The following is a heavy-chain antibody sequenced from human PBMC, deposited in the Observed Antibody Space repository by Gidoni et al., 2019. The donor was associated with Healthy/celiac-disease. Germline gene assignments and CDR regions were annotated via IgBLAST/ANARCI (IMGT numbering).Heavy chain of an antibody. V-gene: IGHV4-34*01. J-gene: IGHJ4*02. CDR3: ARRAMRSRLRPIDY. Sequence: QVQLQQWGAGLLKPSETLSLTCAVYGGSFSGYYWSWIRQPPGKGLEWIGEINHSGSTNYNPSLKSRVTISVDTSKNQFSLKLSSVTAADTAVYYCARRAMRSRLRPIDYWGQGTLVTVSS. CDR1: GGSFSGYY. D-gene: IGHD5-12*01. CDR2: INHSGST.